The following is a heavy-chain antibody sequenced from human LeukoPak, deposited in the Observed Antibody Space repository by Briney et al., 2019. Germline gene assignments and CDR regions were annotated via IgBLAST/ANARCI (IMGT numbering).Heavy chain of an antibody. CDR1: GGSFSGYY. J-gene: IGHJ3*02. D-gene: IGHD1-26*01. V-gene: IGHV4-34*01. Sequence: SETLSLTCAVYGGSFSGYYWSWIRQPPGKGLEWIGEINHSGSTNYNPSLESRVTISVDTSKNQFSLKLSSVTAADTAVYYCARSDSGSYFIAFDIWGQGTMVTVSS. CDR2: INHSGST. CDR3: ARSDSGSYFIAFDI.